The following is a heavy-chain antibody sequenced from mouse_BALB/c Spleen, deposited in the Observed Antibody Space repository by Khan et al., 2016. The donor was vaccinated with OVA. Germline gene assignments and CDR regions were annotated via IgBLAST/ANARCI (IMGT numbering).Heavy chain of an antibody. CDR3: VRDGAYHRNDGWFAY. Sequence: VQLQQSGAELARPGASVKMSCKASGYTFTSYTIHWIKLRPGPGLEWIGFINPSNGYTNSNQKFKDKATLPADKSSTTVYMQLSSLTSDDSAVYNCVRDGAYHRNDGWFAYWGQGTLGTVSA. D-gene: IGHD2-14*01. J-gene: IGHJ3*01. CDR2: INPSNGYT. V-gene: IGHV1-4*01. CDR1: GYTFTSYT.